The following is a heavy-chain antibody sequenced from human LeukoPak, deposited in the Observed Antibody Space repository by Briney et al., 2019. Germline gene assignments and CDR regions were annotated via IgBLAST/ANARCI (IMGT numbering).Heavy chain of an antibody. D-gene: IGHD1-26*01. V-gene: IGHV1-2*02. CDR1: GYTFTDYY. CDR2: INPNSVGT. CDR3: ARTTRVGATLYYYYMDV. J-gene: IGHJ6*03. Sequence: ASVKVSCKASGYTFTDYYIHWVRQAPGQGLEWMGWINPNSVGTNYAQNFQGRVTVTRDTSISTAYMELSRLRSDDTAVYYCARTTRVGATLYYYYMDVWGKGTTVTVSS.